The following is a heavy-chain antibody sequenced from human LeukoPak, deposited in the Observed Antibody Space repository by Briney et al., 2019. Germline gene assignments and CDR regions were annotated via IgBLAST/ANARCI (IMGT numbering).Heavy chain of an antibody. V-gene: IGHV1-46*01. CDR2: INPRGGST. CDR3: ARTSYGYHYFDY. J-gene: IGHJ4*02. D-gene: IGHD5-18*01. Sequence: ASVKVSCKASGYTFTSYYMHGVRQAPGQGLEGMGIINPRGGSTSYAQKCQGRVTMTRDMSTSTVYMELSSLRSEDTAVYYCARTSYGYHYFDYWGQGTLVTVSS. CDR1: GYTFTSYY.